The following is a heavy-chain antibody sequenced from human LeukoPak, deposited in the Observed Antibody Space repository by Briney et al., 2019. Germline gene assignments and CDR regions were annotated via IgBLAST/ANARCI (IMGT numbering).Heavy chain of an antibody. CDR1: GFTFSSYA. Sequence: QPGGSQRLSCAASGFTFSSYAMSWVRQAPGKGLEWASAISGSGGSTYYADSVKGRFTISRDNSKNTLYLQMNSLRAEDTAVYYCAKDPREGFGELYPAEYFQHWGQGTLVTVSS. D-gene: IGHD3-10*01. J-gene: IGHJ1*01. V-gene: IGHV3-23*01. CDR3: AKDPREGFGELYPAEYFQH. CDR2: ISGSGGST.